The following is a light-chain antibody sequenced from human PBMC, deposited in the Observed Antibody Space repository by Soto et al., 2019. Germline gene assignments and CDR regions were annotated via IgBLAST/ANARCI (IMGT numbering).Light chain of an antibody. J-gene: IGKJ5*01. V-gene: IGKV1-5*01. Sequence: DIQMTQSPSTLSGSVGDRVTITCRASQTISSWLAWYQQKPGKAPKLLIYDASTLESGVPLRFSGSGSGTDFTLTITSLQPDDFATYYCQQYGSYLITFGQGTRLEIK. CDR2: DAS. CDR3: QQYGSYLIT. CDR1: QTISSW.